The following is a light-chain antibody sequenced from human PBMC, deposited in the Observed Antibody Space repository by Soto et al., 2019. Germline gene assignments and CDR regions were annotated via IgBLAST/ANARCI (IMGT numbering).Light chain of an antibody. CDR2: DAS. Sequence: DIQMTQSPSSLSASVGDTITITCRARQGISNSLNWYQLKPGEAPKLLIYDASNLARGGPSRFSGCGSRPHFTFSVSRLHKEDIATYCVYQYNNGPFNFGRGT. J-gene: IGKJ3*01. V-gene: IGKV1-33*01. CDR1: QGISNS. CDR3: YQYNNGPFN.